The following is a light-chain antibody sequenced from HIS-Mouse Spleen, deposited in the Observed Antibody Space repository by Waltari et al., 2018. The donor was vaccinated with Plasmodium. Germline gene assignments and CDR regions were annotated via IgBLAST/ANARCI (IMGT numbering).Light chain of an antibody. CDR2: DNN. V-gene: IGLV1-51*01. Sequence: QSVLTQPPSVSAAPGQKVTISCSGSSSNNGNNYVSWYQQLPGKAPKLLIYDNNKRPSGIPDRFSGSKSGTSATLGITGLQTGDDADYYCGTWDSSLSAGVVFGGGTKLTVL. CDR3: GTWDSSLSAGVV. J-gene: IGLJ2*01. CDR1: SSNNGNNY.